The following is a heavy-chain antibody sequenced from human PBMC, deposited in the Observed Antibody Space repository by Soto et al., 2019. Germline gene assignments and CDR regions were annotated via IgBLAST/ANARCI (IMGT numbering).Heavy chain of an antibody. D-gene: IGHD2-2*01. CDR3: ATDRFSSTNNWFDP. J-gene: IGHJ5*02. Sequence: ASVKVSCKVSGYTLTELSMHWVRQAPGKGLEWMGGFDPEDGETIYAQKFQGRVTMTEDTSTDTAYMELSSLRSEDTAVYYCATDRFSSTNNWFDPCGQRTLVTVSS. CDR2: FDPEDGET. V-gene: IGHV1-24*01. CDR1: GYTLTELS.